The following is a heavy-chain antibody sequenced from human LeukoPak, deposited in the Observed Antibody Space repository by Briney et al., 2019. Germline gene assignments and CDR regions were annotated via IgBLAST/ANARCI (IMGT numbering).Heavy chain of an antibody. CDR1: GGSISSGGYY. Sequence: SETLSLTCTVSGGSISSGGYYWSWIRQPPGKGLEWIGEINHSGSTNYNPSLKSRVTISADTSKNQFSLKLSSVTAADTAVYYCARGPIAARDRARKTDYYYGMDVWGQGTTVTVSS. V-gene: IGHV4-39*07. CDR3: ARGPIAARDRARKTDYYYGMDV. J-gene: IGHJ6*02. CDR2: INHSGST. D-gene: IGHD6-6*01.